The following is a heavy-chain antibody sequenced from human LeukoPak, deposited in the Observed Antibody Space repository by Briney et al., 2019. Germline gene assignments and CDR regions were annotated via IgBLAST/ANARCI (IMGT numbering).Heavy chain of an antibody. V-gene: IGHV3-30*02. CDR2: IRYDGSNK. D-gene: IGHD2-2*03. CDR1: GFTFSSYG. Sequence: AGGSLRLSCAASGFTFSSYGMHWVRQAPGKGLEWVAFIRYDGSNKYYADSVKGRFTISRDNSKNTLYLQMNSLRAEDTAVYYCAKDELDIVVVPAAERIWGQGTMVTVSS. J-gene: IGHJ3*02. CDR3: AKDELDIVVVPAAERI.